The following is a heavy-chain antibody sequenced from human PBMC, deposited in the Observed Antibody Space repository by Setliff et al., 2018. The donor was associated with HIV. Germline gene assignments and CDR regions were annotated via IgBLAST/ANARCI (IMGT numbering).Heavy chain of an antibody. D-gene: IGHD7-27*01. CDR2: IYFTGNT. V-gene: IGHV4-59*01. CDR3: ARGIDWGHFYYYYMDV. Sequence: PSETLSLTCTASGGSISNYYWSWIRQPPGKGLEWIGYIYFTGNTNYNPPLKSRVTISLDTSKNQFSLKLSSVTAADTAVYFCARGIDWGHFYYYYMDVWGKGTTVTVSS. CDR1: GGSISNYY. J-gene: IGHJ6*03.